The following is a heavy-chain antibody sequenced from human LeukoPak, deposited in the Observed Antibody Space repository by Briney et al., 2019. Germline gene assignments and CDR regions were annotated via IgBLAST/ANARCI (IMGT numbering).Heavy chain of an antibody. Sequence: GASVKVSCKASGGTFSSYAISWVRQAPGQGLEWMGGIIPIFGTANYAQKFQGRVTITADKSTSTAYMELSSPRSEDTAVYYCANLGESPDYYYYGMDVWGKGTTVTVSS. CDR2: IIPIFGTA. CDR1: GGTFSSYA. CDR3: ANLGESPDYYYYGMDV. V-gene: IGHV1-69*06. J-gene: IGHJ6*04.